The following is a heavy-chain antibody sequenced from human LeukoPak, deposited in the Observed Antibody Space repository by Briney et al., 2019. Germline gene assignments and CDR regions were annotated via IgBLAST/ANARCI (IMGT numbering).Heavy chain of an antibody. D-gene: IGHD6-19*01. CDR1: GYTFTGYY. V-gene: IGHV1-2*06. Sequence: ASVKVSCKASGYTFTGYYTHWVRQAPGQGLEWMGRINPNSGGTNYAQKFQGRVTMTRDTSISTAYMELSRLRSDDTAVYYCARGWRPTIAVAGLFDYWGQGTLVTVSS. CDR2: INPNSGGT. CDR3: ARGWRPTIAVAGLFDY. J-gene: IGHJ4*02.